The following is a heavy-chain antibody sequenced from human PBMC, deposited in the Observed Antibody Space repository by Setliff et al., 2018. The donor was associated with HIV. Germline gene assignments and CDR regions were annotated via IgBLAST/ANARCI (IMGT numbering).Heavy chain of an antibody. CDR3: ARRSGWYDY. CDR2: INHSGST. D-gene: IGHD6-19*01. V-gene: IGHV4-34*01. CDR1: GGSFSGYY. Sequence: SETLSLTCAVYGGSFSGYYWSWIRQPPGKGLEWIGEINHSGSTNYNPSLKSRVTISVDTSKNQFSLKLSSVTAADTAVYYCARRSGWYDYWGQGTPVTVSS. J-gene: IGHJ4*02.